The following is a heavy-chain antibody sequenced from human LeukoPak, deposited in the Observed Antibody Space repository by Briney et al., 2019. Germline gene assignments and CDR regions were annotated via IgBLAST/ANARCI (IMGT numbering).Heavy chain of an antibody. Sequence: SETLSLTCAVSGGSISSSNWWSWVRQPPGKGLEWIGEIYRSGSTNYNPSLKSRVTISVDKSKNQFSLKLSSVTAADTAVYYCARTDRGPDAFDIWGQGTMVTVSS. CDR3: ARTDRGPDAFDI. CDR2: IYRSGST. V-gene: IGHV4-4*02. D-gene: IGHD6-25*01. J-gene: IGHJ3*02. CDR1: GGSISSSNW.